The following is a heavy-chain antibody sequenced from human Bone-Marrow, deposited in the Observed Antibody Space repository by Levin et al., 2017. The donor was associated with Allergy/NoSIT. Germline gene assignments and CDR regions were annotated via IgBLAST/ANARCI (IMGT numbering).Heavy chain of an antibody. CDR1: GFTISTNY. Sequence: ASVKVSCAASGFTISTNYMSWVRQVPGKGLEWVSIIHSGGRKNYADSVKGRFTISRDNYNNTLYLQMNSLRGEDTAIYYCAREDGVATNHWGQGTLVIVSS. CDR3: AREDGVATNH. J-gene: IGHJ4*02. CDR2: IHSGGRK. D-gene: IGHD5-12*01. V-gene: IGHV3-66*01.